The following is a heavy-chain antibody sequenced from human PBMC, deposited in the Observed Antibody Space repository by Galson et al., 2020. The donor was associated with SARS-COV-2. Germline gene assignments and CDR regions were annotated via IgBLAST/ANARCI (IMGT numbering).Heavy chain of an antibody. V-gene: IGHV1-2*02. CDR2: INPNSGGT. Sequence: APVKVSCKASGYTFTGYYMHWVRQAPGQGLEWMGWINPNSGGTNYAQKFQGRITMTRDTSISTAYMELSRLRSDDTVVYYCARELLWFGGPKGLNWFDPWGQGTLLTVSS. CDR3: ARELLWFGGPKGLNWFDP. J-gene: IGHJ5*02. CDR1: GYTFTGYY. D-gene: IGHD3-10*01.